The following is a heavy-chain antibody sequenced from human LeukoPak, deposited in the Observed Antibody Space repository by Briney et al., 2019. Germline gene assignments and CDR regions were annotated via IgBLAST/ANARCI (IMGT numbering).Heavy chain of an antibody. V-gene: IGHV4-61*01. CDR1: GGSIKSGSYY. CDR3: ARAIYSSSWYYFDY. D-gene: IGHD6-13*01. CDR2: IYYSGST. Sequence: SETLSLTCTVSGGSIKSGSYYWSWIRQHPGKGLEWIGYIYYSGSTNYNPSLKSRVAISVDTSKNQFSLKLSSVTAADTAVYYCARAIYSSSWYYFDYWGQGTLVTVSS. J-gene: IGHJ4*02.